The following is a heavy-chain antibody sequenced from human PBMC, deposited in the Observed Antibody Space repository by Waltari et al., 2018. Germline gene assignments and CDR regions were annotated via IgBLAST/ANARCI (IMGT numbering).Heavy chain of an antibody. CDR1: GGSISSYY. V-gene: IGHV4-4*07. J-gene: IGHJ2*01. Sequence: QVQLQESGPGLVKPSETLSLTCTVSGGSISSYYWSWIRHTAGKGLEWIGRIYTSGSTNYNPSLKSRVTMSVDTSKNQFSLKLSSVTAADTAVYYCARDYDFWSGYYRNWYFDLWGRGTLVTVSS. D-gene: IGHD3-3*01. CDR2: IYTSGST. CDR3: ARDYDFWSGYYRNWYFDL.